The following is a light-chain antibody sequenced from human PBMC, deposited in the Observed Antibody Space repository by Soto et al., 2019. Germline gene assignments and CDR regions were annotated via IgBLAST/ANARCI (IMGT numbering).Light chain of an antibody. Sequence: EIVLTQSPGTLSLSPGERATLSCRASQSVSSSFLAWYQQKPGQAPRLLIYGASSRATGIPDSFGGSGAGTVFPLTSSRLEPEFVAVYYCQQYGRSPLTFGGGTKVEIK. CDR1: QSVSSSF. V-gene: IGKV3-20*01. CDR2: GAS. J-gene: IGKJ4*01. CDR3: QQYGRSPLT.